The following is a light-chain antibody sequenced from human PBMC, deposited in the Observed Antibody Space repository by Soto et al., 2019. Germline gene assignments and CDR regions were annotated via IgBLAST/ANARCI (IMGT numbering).Light chain of an antibody. J-gene: IGKJ2*01. CDR1: QSVSSIY. CDR3: QQYGGSRMYT. CDR2: GAS. V-gene: IGKV3-20*01. Sequence: EIVLTQSPGTLSLSPGERATLSCRASQSVSSIYLAWYQQKPGQAPRRLIYGASSRATGIPDRFSGSGSGTDFTLTISRLEPEDFAVYYCQQYGGSRMYTFGQGTKLEIK.